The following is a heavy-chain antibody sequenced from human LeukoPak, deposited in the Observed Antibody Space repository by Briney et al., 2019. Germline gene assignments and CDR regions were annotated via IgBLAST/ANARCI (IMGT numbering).Heavy chain of an antibody. V-gene: IGHV3-7*01. J-gene: IGHJ6*02. CDR1: GFTFSSYW. Sequence: GGSLRLSCAASGFTFSSYWMSWVRQAPGKGLEWVANIKQDGSEKYYVDSVKGRFTISRDNAKNSLYLQMNSLRAEDTAVYYCERALQELLWFGELPYYYYGMDVWSQGTTVTVSS. CDR2: IKQDGSEK. D-gene: IGHD3-10*01. CDR3: ERALQELLWFGELPYYYYGMDV.